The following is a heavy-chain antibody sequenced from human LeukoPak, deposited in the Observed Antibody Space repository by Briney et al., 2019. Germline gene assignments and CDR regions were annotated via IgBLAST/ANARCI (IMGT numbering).Heavy chain of an antibody. CDR1: GYNFNNYW. CDR2: IDPGDCDT. J-gene: IGHJ4*02. D-gene: IGHD4-17*01. V-gene: IGHV5-51*01. CDR3: ARHHGDYGYYFDY. Sequence: GESLKISCKGSGYNFNNYWIGWVRQMPGKGLEWMGIIDPGDCDTRYSPSFQGQITFSADRSISTACLQWSSLKASDTAIYYCARHHGDYGYYFDYWGQGTLVTVSS.